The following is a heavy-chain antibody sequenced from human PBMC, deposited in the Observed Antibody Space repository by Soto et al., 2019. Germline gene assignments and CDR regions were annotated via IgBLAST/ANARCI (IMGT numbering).Heavy chain of an antibody. CDR2: ISRSGSTI. CDR3: ARDRGFTRGVDYYYDGMDV. V-gene: IGHV3-11*01. CDR1: GFTFSEYY. D-gene: IGHD1-26*01. J-gene: IGHJ6*02. Sequence: QVQLVESGGGLVKPGGSLRLSGAASGFTFSEYYMSWIRQAPGKGLEWVSYISRSGSTIYYADSVKGRVTISRDNAKKSMYLQMNRLRAADKAVYYCARDRGFTRGVDYYYDGMDVGGQETTVTVSS.